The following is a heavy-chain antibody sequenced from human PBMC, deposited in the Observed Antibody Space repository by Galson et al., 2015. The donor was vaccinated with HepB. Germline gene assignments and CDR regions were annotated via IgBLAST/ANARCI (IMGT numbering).Heavy chain of an antibody. Sequence: SLRLSCAASGFTFSSYGMHWVRQASGRGLEWVAVISYAGSNKYYADSVKGRFTISRDNSKNTLYLQMNSLRAEDTAVYYCAKDSGTGTADYWGQGTLVTVSS. J-gene: IGHJ4*02. D-gene: IGHD1-1*01. V-gene: IGHV3-30*18. CDR3: AKDSGTGTADY. CDR2: ISYAGSNK. CDR1: GFTFSSYG.